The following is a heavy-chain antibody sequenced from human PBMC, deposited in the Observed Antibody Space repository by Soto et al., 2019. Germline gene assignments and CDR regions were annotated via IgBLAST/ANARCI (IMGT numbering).Heavy chain of an antibody. V-gene: IGHV4-59*01. CDR2: IYYSGST. D-gene: IGHD3-22*01. CDR1: GGSISSYY. Sequence: SETLSLTCTVSGGSISSYYWSWIRQPPGKGLEWIGYIYYSGSTNYNPSLKSRVTISVDTSKNQFSLKLSSVTAADTAVYYCAAYYYDSSGYYYLSDYWGQGTLVTVSS. CDR3: AAYYYDSSGYYYLSDY. J-gene: IGHJ4*02.